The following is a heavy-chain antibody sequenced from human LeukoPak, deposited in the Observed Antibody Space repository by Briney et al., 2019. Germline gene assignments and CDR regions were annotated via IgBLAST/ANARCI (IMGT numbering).Heavy chain of an antibody. D-gene: IGHD4-17*01. CDR1: GFTFSSYA. Sequence: GRSLRLSCAASGFTFSSYAMHWVRQAPGKGLEWVAVISYDGSNKYYADSVKGRFTISRDNSKNTLYLQMNSLRAEDTAVYYCARGPDYGDFLLWGQGTLATVSS. V-gene: IGHV3-30*04. CDR3: ARGPDYGDFLL. CDR2: ISYDGSNK. J-gene: IGHJ4*02.